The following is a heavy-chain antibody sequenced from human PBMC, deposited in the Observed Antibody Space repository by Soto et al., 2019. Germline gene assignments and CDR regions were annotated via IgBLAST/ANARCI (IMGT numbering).Heavy chain of an antibody. J-gene: IGHJ6*02. Sequence: GGSLRLSCAASGFTFSNAWMNWVRQAPGKGLEWVGRIKSKTDGGTTDYAAPVKGRFTISREDSKNTLYLQMNSLKTEDTAVYYCTTGGSRMSTSAGEYYYYGMDVWGQGTTVTVSS. D-gene: IGHD2-2*01. V-gene: IGHV3-15*07. CDR2: IKSKTDGGTT. CDR3: TTGGSRMSTSAGEYYYYGMDV. CDR1: GFTFSNAW.